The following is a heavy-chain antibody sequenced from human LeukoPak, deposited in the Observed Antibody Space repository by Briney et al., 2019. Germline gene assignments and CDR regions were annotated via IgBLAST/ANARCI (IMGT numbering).Heavy chain of an antibody. D-gene: IGHD1-26*01. V-gene: IGHV3-73*01. J-gene: IGHJ4*02. CDR3: TRLRDTVGASL. CDR2: IRSKANSYAT. Sequence: GRSLRLSCAASGFTFSGSAMHWVRQASGKGLEWVGRIRSKANSYATAYAASVKGRFTISRDDSKNTAYLQMNSLKTEDTAVYYCTRLRDTVGASLGGQGTLVTVSS. CDR1: GFTFSGSA.